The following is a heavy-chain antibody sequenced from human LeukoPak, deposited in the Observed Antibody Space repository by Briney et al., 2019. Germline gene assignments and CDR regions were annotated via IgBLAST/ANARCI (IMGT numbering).Heavy chain of an antibody. J-gene: IGHJ5*02. CDR3: ARAIRITYCSSTSCYVDWFDP. V-gene: IGHV4-59*01. D-gene: IGHD2-2*01. CDR2: IYYSGST. CDR1: GGSISSYY. Sequence: SETLSLTCTVSGGSISSYYWSWIRQPPGKGLEWIGYIYYSGSTNYNPSLKSRVTISVDTSKNQFSLKLSSVTAADTAVYYCARAIRITYCSSTSCYVDWFDPWGQGTLVTVSS.